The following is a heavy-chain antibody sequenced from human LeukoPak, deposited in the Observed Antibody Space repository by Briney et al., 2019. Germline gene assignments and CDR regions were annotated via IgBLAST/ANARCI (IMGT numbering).Heavy chain of an antibody. CDR2: ISGSGGST. D-gene: IGHD6-19*01. J-gene: IGHJ4*02. Sequence: SGGSLRLSCAASGFTFSSYAMSWVRQAPXXXXXWVSAISGSGGSTYYADSVKGRFTISRDNSKNTLYLQMNSLRAEDTAVYYCAKAAVAYPKDFDYWGQGTLVTVSS. CDR3: AKAAVAYPKDFDY. CDR1: GFTFSSYA. V-gene: IGHV3-23*01.